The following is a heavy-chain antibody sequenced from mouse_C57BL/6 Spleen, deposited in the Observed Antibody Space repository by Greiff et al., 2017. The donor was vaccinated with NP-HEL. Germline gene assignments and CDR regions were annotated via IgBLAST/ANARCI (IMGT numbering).Heavy chain of an antibody. CDR1: GYTFTDYY. CDR3: ARSPGGFAY. J-gene: IGHJ3*01. D-gene: IGHD4-1*01. V-gene: IGHV1-26*01. Sequence: VQLQQSGPELVKPGASVKISCKASGYTFTDYYMNWVKQSHGKSLEWIGDINPNNGGTSYNQKFKGKATLTVDKSSSTAYMELRSLTSEDSAVYYCARSPGGFAYWGQGTLVTVSA. CDR2: INPNNGGT.